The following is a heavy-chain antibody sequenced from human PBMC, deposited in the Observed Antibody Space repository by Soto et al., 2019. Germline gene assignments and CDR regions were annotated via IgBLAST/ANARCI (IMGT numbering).Heavy chain of an antibody. J-gene: IGHJ4*02. CDR1: GFSFSSYW. D-gene: IGHD6-19*01. CDR2: INGDGTTT. Sequence: EVQLVESGGGVVQPGGSLRLSCAASGFSFSSYWMHWVRQVPGKGPVCVSRINGDGTTTHHADSVKGRFTISRDNAKNTLYLQMNSLRAEDTAVYYCARRLAVAGTYDHWGQGTLVTVSS. CDR3: ARRLAVAGTYDH. V-gene: IGHV3-74*01.